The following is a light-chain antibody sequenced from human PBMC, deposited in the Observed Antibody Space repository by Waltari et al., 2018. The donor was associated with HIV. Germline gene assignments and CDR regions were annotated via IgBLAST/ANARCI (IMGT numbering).Light chain of an antibody. Sequence: DIVMTQSPDSLGVSLGERATLNCRSSRSILDKSNNKTFVGWYQQKPGQPPKLLIYWASARVSGVPDRFTGSGAETDFTLTITRLQAEDVAVYYCQQYYTSPLTFGPGTRVDF. CDR1: RSILDKSNNKTF. CDR3: QQYYTSPLT. CDR2: WAS. V-gene: IGKV4-1*01. J-gene: IGKJ3*01.